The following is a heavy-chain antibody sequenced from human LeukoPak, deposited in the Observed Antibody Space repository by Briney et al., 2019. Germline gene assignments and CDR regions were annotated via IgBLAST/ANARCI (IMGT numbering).Heavy chain of an antibody. CDR2: IYPGDSDT. Sequence: GASLQISCKASGYTFTDNWIGGVRQLPGKGREWMGIIYPGDSDTRYSPSFQGQVTISADKSISTAYLQWSSLKASDTAMYYCTRRPYSSGWYTEDWYFDLWGRGTLVTVSS. J-gene: IGHJ2*01. CDR3: TRRPYSSGWYTEDWYFDL. D-gene: IGHD6-19*01. V-gene: IGHV5-51*01. CDR1: GYTFTDNW.